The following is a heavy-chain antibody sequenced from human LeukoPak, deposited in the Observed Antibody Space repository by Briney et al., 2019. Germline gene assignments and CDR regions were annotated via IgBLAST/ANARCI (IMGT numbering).Heavy chain of an antibody. Sequence: GGSLRLSCTASGFTFNNAWMSWVRQAPGKGLEWVGRISSKTDGGTTDYAAPVKGRFTISRDDSKNTLYLQMNSLKTEDTAVYYCTTIAAAGQTDYWGQGTLVTVSS. CDR1: GFTFNNAW. CDR2: ISSKTDGGTT. D-gene: IGHD6-13*01. J-gene: IGHJ4*02. V-gene: IGHV3-15*01. CDR3: TTIAAAGQTDY.